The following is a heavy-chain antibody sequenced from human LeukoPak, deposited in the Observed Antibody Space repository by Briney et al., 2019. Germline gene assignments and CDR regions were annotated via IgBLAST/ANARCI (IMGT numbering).Heavy chain of an antibody. V-gene: IGHV3-48*04. D-gene: IGHD3-22*01. CDR2: ISTSSSPI. J-gene: IGHJ4*02. Sequence: GGPLRLSCAASGFIFSSYSMNWVRQAPGKGLGWVSYISTSSSPISYADSVMGRFTISRDNAKNSLYLLMNSLRADDTAVYYCARVRRGDSSGYFQDYWGQGTLVTVSS. CDR3: ARVRRGDSSGYFQDY. CDR1: GFIFSSYS.